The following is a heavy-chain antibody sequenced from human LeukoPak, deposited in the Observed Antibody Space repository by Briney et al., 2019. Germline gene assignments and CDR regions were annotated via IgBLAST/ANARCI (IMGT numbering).Heavy chain of an antibody. CDR1: GDTFTGYY. V-gene: IGHV1-2*02. CDR2: INPNSGGT. CDR3: ARAIVGATTGNLDY. Sequence: ASVKVSCKASGDTFTGYYMHWVRQAPGQGLEWMGWINPNSGGTNYAQKFQGRVTMTRDTSISTAHMELSRLRSDDTAVYYCARAIVGATTGNLDYWGQGTLVTVSS. J-gene: IGHJ4*02. D-gene: IGHD1-26*01.